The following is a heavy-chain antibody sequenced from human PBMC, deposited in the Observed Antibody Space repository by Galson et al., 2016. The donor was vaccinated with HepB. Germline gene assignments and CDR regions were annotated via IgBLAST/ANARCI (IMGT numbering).Heavy chain of an antibody. CDR3: ARGSYCSSTSCYPLAYYYYGMDV. D-gene: IGHD2-2*01. J-gene: IGHJ6*04. CDR2: IYYSGST. CDR1: GGSSSGDNYY. V-gene: IGHV4-31*03. Sequence: TLSLTCTVSGGSSSGDNYYWGWIRQHPGKGLEWIGYIYYSGSTYYNPSLKSRVTISVDTSKNQFSLKLSSVTAADTAVYYCARGSYCSSTSCYPLAYYYYGMDVWGKGTTVTVSS.